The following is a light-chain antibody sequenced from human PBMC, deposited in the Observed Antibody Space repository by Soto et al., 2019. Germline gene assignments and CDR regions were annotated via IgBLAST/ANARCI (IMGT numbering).Light chain of an antibody. Sequence: QSVLTQPASASGTPGQRVTISCSGSSSNIGSNHVYWYQQFPGMAPKLLMYRSDQRPTGVPDRFSGSKSGTSASLAISGLRSDDEADYYCSARDDILSGVVFVGGTKLTVL. CDR3: SARDDILSGVV. V-gene: IGLV1-47*01. J-gene: IGLJ2*01. CDR2: RSD. CDR1: SSNIGSNH.